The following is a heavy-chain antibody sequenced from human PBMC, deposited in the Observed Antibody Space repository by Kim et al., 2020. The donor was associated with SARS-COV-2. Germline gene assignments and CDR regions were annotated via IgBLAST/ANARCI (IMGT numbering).Heavy chain of an antibody. Sequence: GGSLRLSCAASGFTFSSYWMSWVRQAPGKGLEWVANIKQDGSEKYYVDSVKGRFTISRDNAKNSLYLQMNSLRAEDTAVYYCARGPRHYYGSGSYVTGLKNYYYYYGMDVWGQGTTVTVSS. CDR2: IKQDGSEK. J-gene: IGHJ6*02. V-gene: IGHV3-7*03. CDR1: GFTFSSYW. CDR3: ARGPRHYYGSGSYVTGLKNYYYYYGMDV. D-gene: IGHD3-10*01.